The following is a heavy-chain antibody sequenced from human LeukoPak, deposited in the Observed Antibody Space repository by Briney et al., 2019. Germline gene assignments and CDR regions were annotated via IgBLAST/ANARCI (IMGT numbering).Heavy chain of an antibody. CDR2: IWYDGSNK. D-gene: IGHD2-15*01. CDR1: GFTFSSYG. V-gene: IGHV3-33*01. J-gene: IGHJ5*02. CDR3: ARAILGYCSGGSCYPGP. Sequence: PGGSLRLSCAASGFTFSSYGMHWVRQAPGKGLEWVAVIWYDGSNKYYADSVKGRFTISRDNSKNTLYLQMNSLRAEDTAVYYCARAILGYCSGGSCYPGPWGQGTLVTVSS.